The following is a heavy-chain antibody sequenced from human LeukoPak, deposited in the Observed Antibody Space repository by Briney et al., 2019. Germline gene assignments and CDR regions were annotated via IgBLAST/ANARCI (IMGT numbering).Heavy chain of an antibody. Sequence: ASVKVSCKASGYTFTSYGISWVRQAPGQGLEWMGWISAYNGNTNYAQKLRGRVTMTTDTSTSTAYMELRSLRSDDTAVYYCARDLRVAVVVAAATDYWGQGTLVTVSS. CDR3: ARDLRVAVVVAAATDY. V-gene: IGHV1-18*04. CDR1: GYTFTSYG. D-gene: IGHD2-15*01. J-gene: IGHJ4*02. CDR2: ISAYNGNT.